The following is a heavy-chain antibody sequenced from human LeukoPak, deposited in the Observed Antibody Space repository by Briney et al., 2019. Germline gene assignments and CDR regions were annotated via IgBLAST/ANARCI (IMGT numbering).Heavy chain of an antibody. J-gene: IGHJ6*03. CDR2: IIPIFGTA. V-gene: IGHV1-69*05. D-gene: IGHD6-13*01. CDR1: GGTFSSYA. Sequence: GASVKVSCKASGGTFSSYAISWVRQAPGQGLELMGGIIPIFGTANYAQKFQGRVTITTDESTSTAYMELSSLRSEDTAVYYCASYRSSSWYNGEANYYYYYMDVWGKGTTVTVSS. CDR3: ASYRSSSWYNGEANYYYYYMDV.